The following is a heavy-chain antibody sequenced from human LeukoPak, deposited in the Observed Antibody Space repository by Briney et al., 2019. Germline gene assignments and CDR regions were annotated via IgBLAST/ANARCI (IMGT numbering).Heavy chain of an antibody. Sequence: GGSLRLSCAASGFTFSSYSMNWVRRAPGKGLEWVSSISSSSSYIYYADSVKGRFTISRDNAKNSLYLQMNSLRAEDTAVYYCARDGHYYDSSGYLDYWGQGTLVTVSS. V-gene: IGHV3-21*01. CDR1: GFTFSSYS. D-gene: IGHD3-22*01. J-gene: IGHJ4*02. CDR2: ISSSSSYI. CDR3: ARDGHYYDSSGYLDY.